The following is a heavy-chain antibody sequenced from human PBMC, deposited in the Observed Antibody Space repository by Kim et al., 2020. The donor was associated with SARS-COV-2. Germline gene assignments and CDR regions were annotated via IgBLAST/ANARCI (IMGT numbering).Heavy chain of an antibody. CDR3: ARFSGWYEGGGYRNY. Sequence: GESLKISCKGSGYSFTSYWISWVRQMPGKGLEWMGRIDPSDSYTNYSPSFQGHVTISADKSISTAYLQWSSLKASDTAMYYCARFSGWYEGGGYRNYWGQGALVTVSS. V-gene: IGHV5-10-1*01. D-gene: IGHD6-19*01. CDR2: IDPSDSYT. CDR1: GYSFTSYW. J-gene: IGHJ4*02.